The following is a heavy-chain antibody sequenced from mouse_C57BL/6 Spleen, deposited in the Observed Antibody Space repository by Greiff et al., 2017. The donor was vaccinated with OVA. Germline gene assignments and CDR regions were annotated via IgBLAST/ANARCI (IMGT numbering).Heavy chain of an antibody. D-gene: IGHD6-5*01. CDR2: IYPGSGNT. CDR3: ARKGPLSYYFDY. J-gene: IGHJ2*01. CDR1: GYTFTDYY. V-gene: IGHV1-76*01. Sequence: VKLQESGAELVRPGASVKLSCKASGYTFTDYYINWVKQRPGQGLEWIARIYPGSGNTYYNEKFKGKATLTAEKSSSTAYMQLSSLTSEDYAVYFCARKGPLSYYFDYWGQGTTLTVSS.